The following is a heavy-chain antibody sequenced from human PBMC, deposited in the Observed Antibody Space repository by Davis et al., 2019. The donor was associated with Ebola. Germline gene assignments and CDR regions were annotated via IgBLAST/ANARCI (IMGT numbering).Heavy chain of an antibody. J-gene: IGHJ4*02. Sequence: ASVKVSCKASGYTFTSYYMHWVRQASGQGLEWMGWMNPYSGHTGYVEKFKARVTMTRDSSTTTAYMELISLRLDDTAVYYCSRGYSPKCRTGDCVNDYWGQGTLVTVSS. CDR3: SRGYSPKCRTGDCVNDY. CDR1: GYTFTSYY. CDR2: MNPYSGHT. D-gene: IGHD2-21*01. V-gene: IGHV1-8*02.